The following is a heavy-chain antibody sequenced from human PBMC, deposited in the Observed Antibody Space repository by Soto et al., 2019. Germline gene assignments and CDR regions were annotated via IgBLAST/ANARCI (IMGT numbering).Heavy chain of an antibody. V-gene: IGHV4-59*08. CDR1: GGSIRSYY. Sequence: SDTLSLTCTVSGGSIRSYYWSWIRQPPGKGLEWIAYIYSSGSADYNPSLKSRVTISIATSKNQSSLELRSVTAADTAVYYCARRRAAVANQEYPFYYMDVWGEGTTVNGSS. J-gene: IGHJ6*03. D-gene: IGHD6-19*01. CDR3: ARRRAAVANQEYPFYYMDV. CDR2: IYSSGSA.